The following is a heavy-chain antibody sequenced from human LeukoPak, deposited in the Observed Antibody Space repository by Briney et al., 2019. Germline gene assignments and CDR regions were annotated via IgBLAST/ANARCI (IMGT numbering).Heavy chain of an antibody. V-gene: IGHV1-8*01. CDR2: VRPKSGTS. CDR1: GYTFSQYD. Sequence: ASVKVSCKASGYTFSQYDVNCVRQAAGQGLEWIGWVRPKSGTSGFAPKFQGRVTMTRSTSISPAYMEMESLTSEDTAVYYCARGPPESTSSDYWGQGTLVTVSS. D-gene: IGHD2-2*01. J-gene: IGHJ4*02. CDR3: ARGPPESTSSDY.